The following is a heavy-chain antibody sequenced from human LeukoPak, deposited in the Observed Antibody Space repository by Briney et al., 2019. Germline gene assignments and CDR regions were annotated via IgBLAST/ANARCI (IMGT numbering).Heavy chain of an antibody. J-gene: IGHJ4*02. D-gene: IGHD3-22*01. CDR2: IYYSGST. V-gene: IGHV4-59*12. Sequence: SETLSLTCTVSGGSISSYYWSWIRQPPGKGLEWIGYIYYSGSTNYNPSLKSRVTISVDTSKNQFSLKLSSVTAADTAVYYCASSSSGYYFYFDYWGQGTLVTVSS. CDR1: GGSISSYY. CDR3: ASSSSGYYFYFDY.